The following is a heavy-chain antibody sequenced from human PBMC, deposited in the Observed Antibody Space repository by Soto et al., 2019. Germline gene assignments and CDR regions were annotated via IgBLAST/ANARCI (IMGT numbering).Heavy chain of an antibody. J-gene: IGHJ4*02. CDR2: IYHSGST. V-gene: IGHV4-4*02. CDR1: SGSISTANW. Sequence: QVPLQESGPRLVRPSGTLSLTCTVSSGSISTANWWSWFHQPPGRGLEWIGEIYHSGSTNYNLSLKSRVTLSVDKSKNQFSLRLSSVTAADTAMYYCARRGGGVVLTATTPFDYWGQGTLVTVSS. D-gene: IGHD2-21*02. CDR3: ARRGGGVVLTATTPFDY.